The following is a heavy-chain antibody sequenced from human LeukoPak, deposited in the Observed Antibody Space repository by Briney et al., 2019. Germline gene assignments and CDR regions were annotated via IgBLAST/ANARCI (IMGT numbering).Heavy chain of an antibody. CDR2: MNPNSGNT. D-gene: IGHD3-22*01. J-gene: IGHJ3*02. V-gene: IGHV1-8*01. CDR1: GYTFTSYD. CDR3: ARGPLASDSAEAYQI. Sequence: ASVKVSCKASGYTFTSYDINWVQQATGQGLEWMGWMNPNSGNTGYAQKFQGSVTMTRNTSISTAYMELSSLRSEQPCVYYRARGPLASDSAEAYQIWGQGTMVTVSS.